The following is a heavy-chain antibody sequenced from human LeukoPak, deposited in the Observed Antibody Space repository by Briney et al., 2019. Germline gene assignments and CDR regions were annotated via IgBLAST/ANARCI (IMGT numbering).Heavy chain of an antibody. Sequence: KSGGSLRLSCAASGFTFSSYSMNWVRQAPGKGLEWVSSISSSSSYIYYADSVKGRFTISRDNSKNTLYLQMNSLRAEDTAVYYCARGNPGGEYYWGQGTLVTVSS. CDR1: GFTFSSYS. CDR2: ISSSSSYI. CDR3: ARGNPGGEYY. V-gene: IGHV3-21*04. D-gene: IGHD1-14*01. J-gene: IGHJ4*02.